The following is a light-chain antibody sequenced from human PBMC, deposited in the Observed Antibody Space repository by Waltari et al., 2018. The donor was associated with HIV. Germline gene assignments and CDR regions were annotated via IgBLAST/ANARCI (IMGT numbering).Light chain of an antibody. CDR2: AAS. Sequence: DIQVTQSPSSLSASLGDRVTITSRAGKDISSWLAWYQHGPGTAPKLFILAASTLQGGVPSRLSGRGAGTDFTLTISSLQPEDFATYFCQQAHSFPITFGQGTRLDI. J-gene: IGKJ5*01. V-gene: IGKV1D-12*01. CDR1: KDISSW. CDR3: QQAHSFPIT.